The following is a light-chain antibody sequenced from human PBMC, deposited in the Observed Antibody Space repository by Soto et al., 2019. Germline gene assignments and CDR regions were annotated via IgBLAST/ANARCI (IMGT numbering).Light chain of an antibody. CDR1: QSIASL. CDR2: AAS. Sequence: DVQMTQSPSSLSASVGDRVTITCRASQSIASLLNWYQQRPATAPKLLIYAASNLESGVPSRFSGRGSATDFTLSISSLQPEDFATYFCQQTYSMPVTFGQGTKLEMK. V-gene: IGKV1-39*01. J-gene: IGKJ2*01. CDR3: QQTYSMPVT.